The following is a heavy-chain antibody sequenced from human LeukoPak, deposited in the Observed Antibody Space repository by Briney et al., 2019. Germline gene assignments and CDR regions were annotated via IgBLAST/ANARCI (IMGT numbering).Heavy chain of an antibody. CDR2: INHSGST. J-gene: IGHJ6*03. V-gene: IGHV4-34*01. CDR3: ARDYLHCSSTSCYPNYYYYMDV. CDR1: GGSFSGYY. D-gene: IGHD2-2*01. Sequence: SSETLSLTCAVYGGSFSGYYWSWIRQPPGKGLEWIGEINHSGSTNYNPSLKSRVTISVDTSKNQFSLKLSSVTAADTAVYYCARDYLHCSSTSCYPNYYYYMDVWGKGTTVTVSS.